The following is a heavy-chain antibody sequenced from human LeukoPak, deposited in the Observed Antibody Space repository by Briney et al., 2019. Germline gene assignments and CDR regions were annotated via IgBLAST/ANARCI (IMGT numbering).Heavy chain of an antibody. D-gene: IGHD3-9*01. CDR1: GASVSRNW. CDR3: AIADYDILTGYLNDAFDI. J-gene: IGHJ3*02. Sequence: PSGTLSLTCTVFGASVSRNWWSWVRQPPGTRLEWIGEIHHSGVTNYNPSLKSRVTMSLDNSNNPFSLKLSSVTAADTAVYYCAIADYDILTGYLNDAFDIWGQGTMVTVSS. V-gene: IGHV4-4*02. CDR2: IHHSGVT.